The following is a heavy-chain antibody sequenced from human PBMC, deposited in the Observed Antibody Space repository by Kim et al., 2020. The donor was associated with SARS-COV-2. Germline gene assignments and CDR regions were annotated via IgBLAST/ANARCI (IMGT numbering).Heavy chain of an antibody. J-gene: IGHJ6*02. V-gene: IGHV3-33*01. Sequence: GGSLRLSCTASGFTFSSYAINWVRQAPGKGLEWVAVIWYDGSNKYYADPVKGRFTISRDNSKNTLSLQMNSLRAEDTALYYCTSNPRSPMYYYYGMDVWGQGTTGTVSS. CDR1: GFTFSSYA. D-gene: IGHD6-19*01. CDR3: TSNPRSPMYYYYGMDV. CDR2: IWYDGSNK.